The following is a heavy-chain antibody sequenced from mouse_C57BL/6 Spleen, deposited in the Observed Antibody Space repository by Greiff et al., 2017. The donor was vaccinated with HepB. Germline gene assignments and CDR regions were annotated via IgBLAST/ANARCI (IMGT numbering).Heavy chain of an antibody. Sequence: EVHLVESGGDLVKPGGSLKLSCAASGFTFSSYGMSWVRQTPDKRLEWVATISSGGSYTYYPDSVKGRFTISRDNAKKPLYMQMSSLKSEDTAMYYCARQERTGTGGYAMDYWGQGTSVTVSS. J-gene: IGHJ4*01. D-gene: IGHD4-1*01. CDR1: GFTFSSYG. CDR2: ISSGGSYT. V-gene: IGHV5-6*01. CDR3: ARQERTGTGGYAMDY.